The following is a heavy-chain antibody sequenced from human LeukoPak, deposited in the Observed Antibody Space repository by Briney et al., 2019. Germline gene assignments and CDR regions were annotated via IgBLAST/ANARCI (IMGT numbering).Heavy chain of an antibody. J-gene: IGHJ6*03. CDR3: AKIPSAVTPGFDYMDV. V-gene: IGHV3-48*01. D-gene: IGHD4-11*01. Sequence: GGSLRLSCAASGFTFSSYSMNWVRQAPGKGLEWISYISGSSSTIYYADSVKGRFTISRDNSKNTLYLQMNSLRAEDTAVYYCAKIPSAVTPGFDYMDVWGKGTTVTVSS. CDR2: ISGSSSTI. CDR1: GFTFSSYS.